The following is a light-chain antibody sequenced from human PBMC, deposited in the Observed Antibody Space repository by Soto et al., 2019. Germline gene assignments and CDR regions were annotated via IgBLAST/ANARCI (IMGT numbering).Light chain of an antibody. CDR3: HRYGSPPPWT. CDR1: QSVSSSY. CDR2: GAS. J-gene: IGKJ1*01. V-gene: IGKV3-20*01. Sequence: DIVLTQSPGTLSLSPGERATLSCRASQSVSSSYLAWYQQKPGQAPRLLIYGASSRATGIPDRFSGSGSGTDFTLTISRLEPEDFAVYYCHRYGSPPPWTFGQGSKVEIK.